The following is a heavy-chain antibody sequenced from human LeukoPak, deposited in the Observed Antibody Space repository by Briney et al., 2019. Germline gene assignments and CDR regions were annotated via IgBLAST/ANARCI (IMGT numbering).Heavy chain of an antibody. CDR3: AKKRDAFDI. Sequence: GGSLRLSCVASGFTFSSYAMGWVRQAPGKRPEWVSSLTDSGGTTYYVDSVKGRFTISRDNSKNTLYLHMNSLRAEDTAMYYCAKKRDAFDIWGQGTVVAVSS. CDR2: LTDSGGTT. V-gene: IGHV3-23*01. J-gene: IGHJ3*02. D-gene: IGHD5-24*01. CDR1: GFTFSSYA.